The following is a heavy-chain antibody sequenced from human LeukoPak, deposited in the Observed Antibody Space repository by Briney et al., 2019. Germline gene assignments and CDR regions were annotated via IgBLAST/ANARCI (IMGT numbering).Heavy chain of an antibody. CDR1: GFTVSSNY. CDR2: IYSGGST. D-gene: IGHD3-22*01. J-gene: IGHJ4*02. V-gene: IGHV3-53*01. Sequence: PGGSLRLSCAASGFTVSSNYMSWVRQAPGKGLEWVSVIYSGGSTYYADSVKGRFTISRDNSKNTLYLQMNSLRAEDTAVYYCARGTYYYDSSGYYYVGGGTYYFDYWGQGTLVTVSS. CDR3: ARGTYYYDSSGYYYVGGGTYYFDY.